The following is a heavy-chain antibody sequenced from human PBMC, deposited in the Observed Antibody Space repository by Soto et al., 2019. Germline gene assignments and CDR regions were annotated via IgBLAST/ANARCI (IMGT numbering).Heavy chain of an antibody. D-gene: IGHD3-16*02. V-gene: IGHV3-23*01. CDR3: ADGGEWSFNFEY. Sequence: PVGSLRLSCAASGFTFSTYAMSWVRQAPGKGLEWVSGIGTSGRNTYYPDSVKGRFIISRDNSKNTLYLQMNNLRVEDTAIYYCADGGEWSFNFEYWGLGTLVTVSS. J-gene: IGHJ4*02. CDR2: IGTSGRNT. CDR1: GFTFSTYA.